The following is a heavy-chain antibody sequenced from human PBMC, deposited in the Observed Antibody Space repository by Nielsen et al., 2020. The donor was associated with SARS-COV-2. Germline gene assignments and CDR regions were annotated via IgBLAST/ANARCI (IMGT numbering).Heavy chain of an antibody. V-gene: IGHV1-46*01. CDR3: ARGGDLTGTTDYYYYYYMDV. D-gene: IGHD1-20*01. Sequence: WVRQAPGQGLEWMGIINPSGGSTNYAQKFQGRVTITADESTSTAYMELSSLRSEDTAVYYCARGGDLTGTTDYYYYYYMDVWGKGTTVTVSS. CDR2: INPSGGST. J-gene: IGHJ6*03.